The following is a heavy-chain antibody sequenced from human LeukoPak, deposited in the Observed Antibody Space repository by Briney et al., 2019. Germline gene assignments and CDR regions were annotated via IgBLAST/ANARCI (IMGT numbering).Heavy chain of an antibody. V-gene: IGHV4-31*03. D-gene: IGHD3-10*01. CDR3: ARWEVRLNAFEM. CDR2: IYYSGST. J-gene: IGHJ3*02. Sequence: SQTLSLTCTVSGGSISDAAYYWSWIRQHPGEGLKWIGYIYYSGSTSYNPSLKSRVTISVDTSKNQFSLKLTSVTAADTAVYYCARWEVRLNAFEMWGQGTMVTVSS. CDR1: GGSISDAAYY.